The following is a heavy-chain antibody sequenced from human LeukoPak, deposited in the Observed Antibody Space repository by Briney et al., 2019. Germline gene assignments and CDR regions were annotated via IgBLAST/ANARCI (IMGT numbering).Heavy chain of an antibody. D-gene: IGHD2-2*01. J-gene: IGHJ6*02. CDR3: AKEYLYCSSTSCYLVDGMDV. CDR1: GFPFNNYA. CDR2: ISYDGSNK. Sequence: GGSLRLSCAASGFPFNNYAMNWVRQAPGKGLEWVAVISYDGSNKYYADSVKGRFTISRDNSKNTLYLQMNSLRAEDTAVYYCAKEYLYCSSTSCYLVDGMDVWGQGTTVTVSS. V-gene: IGHV3-30*18.